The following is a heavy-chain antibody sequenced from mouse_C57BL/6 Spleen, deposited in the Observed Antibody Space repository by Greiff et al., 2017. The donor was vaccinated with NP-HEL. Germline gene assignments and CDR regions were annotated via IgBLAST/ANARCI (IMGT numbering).Heavy chain of an antibody. D-gene: IGHD2-2*01. J-gene: IGHJ3*01. Sequence: VQLQQSGTELVKPGASVKLSCKASGYTFTSYWMHWVKQRPGQGLEWIGNINPSNGGTNYNEKFKSKATLTVDKSSSTAYMELSSLTSGDSAVYYCASAFLYYGYDGFAYWGQGTLVTVSA. CDR2: INPSNGGT. CDR3: ASAFLYYGYDGFAY. CDR1: GYTFTSYW. V-gene: IGHV1-53*01.